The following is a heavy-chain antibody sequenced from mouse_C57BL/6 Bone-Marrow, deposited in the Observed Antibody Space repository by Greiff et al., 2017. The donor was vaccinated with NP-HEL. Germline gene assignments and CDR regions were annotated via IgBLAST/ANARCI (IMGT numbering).Heavy chain of an antibody. Sequence: QVQLQQSGAELVRPGTSVKMSCKASGYTFTNYWIGWAKQRPGHGLEWIGDIYPGGGYTNYNEKFKGKATLTADKSSSTAYMQFSSLTSEDSAIYYCATYYLYAMDYWGQGTSVTVSS. CDR3: ATYYLYAMDY. D-gene: IGHD2-10*01. J-gene: IGHJ4*01. CDR2: IYPGGGYT. V-gene: IGHV1-63*01. CDR1: GYTFTNYW.